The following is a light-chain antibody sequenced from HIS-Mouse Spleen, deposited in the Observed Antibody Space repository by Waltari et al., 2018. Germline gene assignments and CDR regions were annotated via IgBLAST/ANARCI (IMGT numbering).Light chain of an antibody. CDR2: DAS. Sequence: IVLTQSPATLSLSPGERATLSCRASQSVSSYLALYQQKPGQAPRLLLYDASNRATGIPARFSGSGSGTDFTLTISSLEPEDFAVYYCQQRSNWWTFGQGTKVEIK. CDR1: QSVSSY. CDR3: QQRSNWWT. J-gene: IGKJ1*01. V-gene: IGKV3-11*01.